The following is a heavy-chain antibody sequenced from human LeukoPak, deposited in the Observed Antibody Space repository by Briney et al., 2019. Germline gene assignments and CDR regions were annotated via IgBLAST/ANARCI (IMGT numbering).Heavy chain of an antibody. CDR3: ARAPIVVVITSRLYYYYGMDV. Sequence: KPSETLSLTCAVYGGSFSGYYWSWIRQPPGKGLEWIGEINHSGSTNYNPSLKSRVTISVDTSKNQFSLKLSSVTAADTAVYYCARAPIVVVITSRLYYYYGMDVWGQGTTVTVSS. CDR2: INHSGST. J-gene: IGHJ6*02. CDR1: GGSFSGYY. V-gene: IGHV4-34*01. D-gene: IGHD3-22*01.